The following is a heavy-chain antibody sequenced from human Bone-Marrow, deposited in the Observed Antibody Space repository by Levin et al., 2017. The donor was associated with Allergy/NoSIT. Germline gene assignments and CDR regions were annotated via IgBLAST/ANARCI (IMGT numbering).Heavy chain of an antibody. D-gene: IGHD2-21*02. V-gene: IGHV3-33*01. Sequence: GGSLRLSCSASGFTFSRFGFHWVRQAPGKGLEWVAILWSDGSTKFYTASVKGRFTISRDSSKNTLYLQMNSLRAEDTAVYYCARDVPTHDFDFYMDVWGKGTTVAVSS. CDR3: ARDVPTHDFDFYMDV. CDR2: LWSDGSTK. J-gene: IGHJ6*03. CDR1: GFTFSRFG.